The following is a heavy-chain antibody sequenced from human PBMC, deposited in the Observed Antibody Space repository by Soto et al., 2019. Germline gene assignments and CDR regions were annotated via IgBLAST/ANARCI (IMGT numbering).Heavy chain of an antibody. CDR3: ARESIAAAGRAGFDY. V-gene: IGHV4-61*01. J-gene: IGHJ4*02. Sequence: SETLSLTCTVSGGSVSSGSYYWSWIRQPPGKGLEWIGYIYYSGSTNYNPSLKSRVTISVDTSKNQFSLKLSSVTAADTAVYYCARESIAAAGRAGFDYWGQGTLVTVSS. CDR2: IYYSGST. CDR1: GGSVSSGSYY. D-gene: IGHD6-13*01.